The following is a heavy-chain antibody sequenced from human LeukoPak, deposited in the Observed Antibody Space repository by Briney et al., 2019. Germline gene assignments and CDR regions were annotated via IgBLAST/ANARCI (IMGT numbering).Heavy chain of an antibody. CDR3: ARATLRGDPFDF. CDR2: IFTSGNT. D-gene: IGHD2-21*02. CDR1: GDSLNSGNYH. J-gene: IGHJ4*02. V-gene: IGHV4-31*03. Sequence: SETLSLTCTVSGDSLNSGNYHWTWIRQHPGKGLKWIGYIFTSGNTYYNPSLKGRLLTSVDTSKSQFSLRLTSVTAADTAVYYCARATLRGDPFDFWGQGIQVTVSS.